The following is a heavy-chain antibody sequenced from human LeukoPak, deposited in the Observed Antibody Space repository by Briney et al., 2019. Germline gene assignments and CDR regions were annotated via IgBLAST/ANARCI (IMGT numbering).Heavy chain of an antibody. CDR2: IYSGGNT. J-gene: IGHJ5*02. CDR3: ARVGTMVRGVTPPNWFDP. V-gene: IGHV3-66*01. CDR1: GFTVSSNY. Sequence: PGGSLRLSCAASGFTVSSNYMTWVRQAPGKGLEWVSVIYSGGNTYYADSVKGRFTISRDNSKNTVYLQMNSLRAEDTAVYYCARVGTMVRGVTPPNWFDPWGQGTLVTVSS. D-gene: IGHD3-10*01.